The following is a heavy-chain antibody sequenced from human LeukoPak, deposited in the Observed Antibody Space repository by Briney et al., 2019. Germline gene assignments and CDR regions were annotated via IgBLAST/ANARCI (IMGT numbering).Heavy chain of an antibody. CDR3: ARDYITLGYYYYSMDV. J-gene: IGHJ6*04. CDR1: GYSFTSYY. Sequence: ASVKVSCKASGYSFTSYYMHWVRQAPGQGLEWMGLINPSGSSTTYAQKFQGRVTMTRDTSISTAYMELSRLRSDDTAVYYCARDYITLGYYYYSMDVWGKGTTVTVSS. V-gene: IGHV1-46*01. CDR2: INPSGSST.